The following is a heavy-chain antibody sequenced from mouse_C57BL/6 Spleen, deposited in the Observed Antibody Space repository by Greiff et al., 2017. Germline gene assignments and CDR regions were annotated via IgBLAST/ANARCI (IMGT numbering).Heavy chain of an antibody. CDR2: IDPSDSYP. Sequence: QVQLKQPGAELVKPGASVKLSCKASGYTFTSYWMQWVKQRPGQGLEWIGEIDPSDSYPNYNQKFKGKATLTVDTSSSTAYMQLSSLTSEDSAVYYCAREDYYGSRVYFDVWGTGTTVTVSS. CDR1: GYTFTSYW. J-gene: IGHJ1*03. CDR3: AREDYYGSRVYFDV. V-gene: IGHV1-50*01. D-gene: IGHD1-1*01.